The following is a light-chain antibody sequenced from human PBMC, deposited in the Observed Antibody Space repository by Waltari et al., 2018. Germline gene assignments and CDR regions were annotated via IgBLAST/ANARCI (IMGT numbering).Light chain of an antibody. J-gene: IGLJ1*01. CDR1: NSDVGHYNL. Sequence: QSALTQPASVSGTPGQSITIPCTGTNSDVGHYNLVPWYQHHPGEAPKLMICEVIKRPSGVSNRFSGSKSGNTASLTISGLQAEDEADYYCCSYAGSGTYVFGTGTKVTVL. V-gene: IGLV2-23*02. CDR3: CSYAGSGTYV. CDR2: EVI.